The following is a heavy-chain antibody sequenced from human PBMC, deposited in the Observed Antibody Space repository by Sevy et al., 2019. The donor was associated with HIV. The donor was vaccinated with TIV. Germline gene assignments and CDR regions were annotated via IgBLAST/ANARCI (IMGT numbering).Heavy chain of an antibody. CDR2: MNPNSGNT. CDR1: GYTFTSYD. V-gene: IGHV1-8*01. D-gene: IGHD2-2*01. Sequence: ASVKVSCKASGYTFTSYDINWVRQATGQGLEWMGWMNPNSGNTGYAQKFQGRVTMTRNTSISKAYMELSSLRSEDTAVYYCARGFHCSSTSCYAFDIWGQGTMVTVSS. CDR3: ARGFHCSSTSCYAFDI. J-gene: IGHJ3*02.